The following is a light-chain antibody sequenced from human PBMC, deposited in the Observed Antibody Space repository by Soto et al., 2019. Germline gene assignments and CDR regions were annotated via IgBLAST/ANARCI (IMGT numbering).Light chain of an antibody. CDR3: TSYTPIVTFGSV. V-gene: IGLV2-14*01. Sequence: QSVLTQPASVSGSPGQSITISCTGTSSDIGGYNSVSWYQQHPGRAPRIIIYEVTNRPSGVSNRFSASKSGNTASLTISGLQAEDEADYYCTSYTPIVTFGSVFGTG. CDR2: EVT. CDR1: SSDIGGYNS. J-gene: IGLJ1*01.